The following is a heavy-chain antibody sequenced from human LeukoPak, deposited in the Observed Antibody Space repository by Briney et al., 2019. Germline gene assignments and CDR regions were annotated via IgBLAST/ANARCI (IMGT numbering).Heavy chain of an antibody. CDR3: ARRRYGSGSYSRFDY. CDR1: GGSFSGYY. D-gene: IGHD3-10*01. Sequence: SETPSLTCAVYGGSFSGYYWSWIRQPPGKGLEWIGEINHSGSTNYNPSLKSRVTISVDTSKNQFSLKLSSVTAADTAVYYCARRRYGSGSYSRFDYWGQGTLVTVSS. V-gene: IGHV4-34*01. CDR2: INHSGST. J-gene: IGHJ4*02.